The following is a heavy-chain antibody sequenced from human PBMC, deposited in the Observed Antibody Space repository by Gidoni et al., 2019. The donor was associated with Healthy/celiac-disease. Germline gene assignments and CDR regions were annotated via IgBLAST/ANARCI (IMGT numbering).Heavy chain of an antibody. CDR2: ISSSSSYT. CDR3: ARDRSYYDSSGYYMYFDY. CDR1: GFTFSDYY. J-gene: IGHJ4*02. D-gene: IGHD3-22*01. Sequence: QVQLVESGGGLVKPGGSLRLSCAASGFTFSDYYLSWIRQAPGKGLEWVSYISSSSSYTNYADSVKGRFTISRDNAKNSLYLQMNSLRAEDTAVYYCARDRSYYDSSGYYMYFDYWGQGTLVTVSS. V-gene: IGHV3-11*06.